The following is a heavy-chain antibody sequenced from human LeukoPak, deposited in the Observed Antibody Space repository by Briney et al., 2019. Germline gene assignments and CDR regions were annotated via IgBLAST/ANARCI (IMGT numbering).Heavy chain of an antibody. D-gene: IGHD3-22*01. V-gene: IGHV3-11*06. CDR3: ARDPENLYDSSGYYFYYYYGMDV. J-gene: IGHJ6*02. Sequence: GGSLRLSCAASGFTFSDYYMSWIRQAPGKGLEWVSYISSSSSYTNYADSVKGRFTISRDNAKNSLYLQMNSLGAEDTAVYYCARDPENLYDSSGYYFYYYYGMDVWGQGTTVTVSS. CDR2: ISSSSSYT. CDR1: GFTFSDYY.